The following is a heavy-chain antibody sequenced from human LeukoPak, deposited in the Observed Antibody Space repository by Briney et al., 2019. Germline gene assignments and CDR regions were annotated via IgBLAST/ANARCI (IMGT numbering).Heavy chain of an antibody. CDR1: GFTFNNYG. V-gene: IGHV3-21*04. CDR3: AKDIGRVDTASTYMDV. CDR2: ISSSSSYI. D-gene: IGHD5-18*01. Sequence: GGSLRLSCAASGFTFNNYGMHWVRQAPGKGLEWVSSISSSSSYIYYADSVKGRFTISRDNAKNSLYLQMNSLRVEDTALYYCAKDIGRVDTASTYMDVWGKGTTVTISS. J-gene: IGHJ6*03.